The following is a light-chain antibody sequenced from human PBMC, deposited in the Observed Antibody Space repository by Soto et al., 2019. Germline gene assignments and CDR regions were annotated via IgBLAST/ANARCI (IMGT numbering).Light chain of an antibody. CDR2: DVT. CDR1: SSDFDGFTK. V-gene: IGLV2-14*03. CDR3: SSFTSSFTYV. Sequence: QSALTQPASVSGSPGQSIAFSCTGTSSDFDGFTKVSWYQHHPDKAPKLMMYDVTNRPSGVSDRFSGSKSGNTASLTISGLQAEDEADYYCSSFTSSFTYVFGSGTKVTVL. J-gene: IGLJ1*01.